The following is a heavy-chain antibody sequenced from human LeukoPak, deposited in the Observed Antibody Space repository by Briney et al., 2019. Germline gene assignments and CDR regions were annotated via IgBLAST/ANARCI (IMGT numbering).Heavy chain of an antibody. CDR3: ARHMTTANNWFDP. CDR2: INPNSGGT. CDR1: GYTLTGHY. D-gene: IGHD4-17*01. V-gene: IGHV1-2*04. Sequence: ASVKVSCKASGYTLTGHYIHWVRQAPGQGLEWMGWINPNSGGTNYEQKFQGWVIMTRDTSISTAYMELSSLRYDDTAVYYFARHMTTANNWFDPWGQGTLVTVSS. J-gene: IGHJ5*02.